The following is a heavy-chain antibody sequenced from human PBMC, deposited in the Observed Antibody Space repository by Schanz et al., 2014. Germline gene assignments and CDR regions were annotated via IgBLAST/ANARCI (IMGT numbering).Heavy chain of an antibody. Sequence: QVQLVQSGAEVKKPGASVKVSCKASGYTFTSYGISWVRQATGQGLEWMGWMNPKTGNTDHAQKFQGRVSMTWDTSTSTAYLDLSRLRDEDTGVYYCARALKGKVAIFGVIGAQNYYYMDVWGKGTTVTVSS. CDR2: MNPKTGNT. CDR1: GYTFTSYG. CDR3: ARALKGKVAIFGVIGAQNYYYMDV. D-gene: IGHD3-3*01. J-gene: IGHJ6*03. V-gene: IGHV1-8*02.